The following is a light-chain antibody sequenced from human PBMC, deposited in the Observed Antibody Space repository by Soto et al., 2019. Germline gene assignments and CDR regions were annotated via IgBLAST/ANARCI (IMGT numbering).Light chain of an antibody. CDR3: QQYHTWPA. J-gene: IGKJ4*02. CDR1: QSVRTY. CDR2: DAS. V-gene: IGKV3-11*01. Sequence: EIVLTQSPVTLSLSPGERATLSCRASQSVRTYLAWYQVKPGQAPRLLIYDASRRASGVPARFSGSGSGTDFTLTISSLEPEDFALYYCQQYHTWPAFGRGTRVEIK.